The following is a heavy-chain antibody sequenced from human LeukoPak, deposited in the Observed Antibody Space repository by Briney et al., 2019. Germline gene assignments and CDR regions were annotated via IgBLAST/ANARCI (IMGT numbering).Heavy chain of an antibody. D-gene: IGHD7-27*01. CDR1: GYTFTSYG. CDR3: ASQTGGTQFDY. CDR2: ISAYNGNT. Sequence: ASVKVSCKASGYTFTSYGISWVRQAPGQGLEWMGWISAYNGNTNYAQKLQGRVTMTTDTSTSTAYMELSSLRSEDTAVYYCASQTGGTQFDYWGQGTLVTVSS. J-gene: IGHJ4*02. V-gene: IGHV1-18*01.